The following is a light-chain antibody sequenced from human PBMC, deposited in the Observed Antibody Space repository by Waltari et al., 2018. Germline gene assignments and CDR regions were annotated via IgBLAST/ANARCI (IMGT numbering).Light chain of an antibody. CDR2: EVS. J-gene: IGLJ2*01. V-gene: IGLV2-8*01. CDR3: NSYAGINNVV. CDR1: RSDPRGPTS. Sequence: QSALTQPPPASGPPGQSVPPPCPGTRSDPRGPTSVSWYQQHPGKAPKLMIYEVSKRPSGVPDRFSGSKSGNTASLTVSGLQAEDEADYYCNSYAGINNVVFGGGTKLTVL.